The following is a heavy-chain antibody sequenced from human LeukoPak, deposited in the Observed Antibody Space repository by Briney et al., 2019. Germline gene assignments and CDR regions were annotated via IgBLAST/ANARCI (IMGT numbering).Heavy chain of an antibody. D-gene: IGHD4-17*01. CDR3: ARYGVYGAYDY. Sequence: KPSETLSLTCTVSGGSISGSYWSWIRQPPGKALDWIGGIYYTGSTSYNLSLKSRVTISVDTYKHQFSLQVRSVTAADTAVYYCARYGVYGAYDYWGQGTLVTVSS. CDR2: IYYTGST. J-gene: IGHJ4*02. V-gene: IGHV4-59*12. CDR1: GGSISGSY.